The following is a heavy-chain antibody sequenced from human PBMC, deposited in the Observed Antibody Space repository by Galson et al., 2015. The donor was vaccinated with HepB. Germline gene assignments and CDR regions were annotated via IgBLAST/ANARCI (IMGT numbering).Heavy chain of an antibody. CDR3: AKVPRQGSSSSY. Sequence: SLRLSCAASGFTFSSYGMHWVRQAPGKGLEWVAFIRYDGSNKYYADSVKGRFTISRDNSKNTLYLQMNSLRAEDTAVYYCAKVPRQGSSSSYWGQGTLVTVSS. CDR1: GFTFSSYG. J-gene: IGHJ4*02. V-gene: IGHV3-30*02. D-gene: IGHD6-6*01. CDR2: IRYDGSNK.